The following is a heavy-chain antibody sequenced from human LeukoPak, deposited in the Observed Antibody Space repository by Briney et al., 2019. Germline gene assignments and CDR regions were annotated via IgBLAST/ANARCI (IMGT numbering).Heavy chain of an antibody. Sequence: GGSLRLSCAASGFSFSTYSMNWVRQAPGKGLEWFSYISSSSSTIYYSDSVKGRFTISRDNAKNSLYLQMNSLRAEDTAVYYCARSILSVTTPFGGMDVWGQGTTVTVSS. CDR1: GFSFSTYS. V-gene: IGHV3-48*04. J-gene: IGHJ6*02. CDR3: ARSILSVTTPFGGMDV. D-gene: IGHD4-17*01. CDR2: ISSSSSTI.